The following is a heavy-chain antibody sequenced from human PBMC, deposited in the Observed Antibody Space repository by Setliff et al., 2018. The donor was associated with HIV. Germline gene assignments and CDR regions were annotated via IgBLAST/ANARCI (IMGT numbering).Heavy chain of an antibody. Sequence: NPSETLSLTCSVSGGSISSGTYYWGWIRQPPGKGLEWIGSMSHSGSTLYNPSLKSRVTISVDTTKNQFSLKVKSVTAADTAVYYCAKSIVGGTTHAFDLWGQGTMVTVSS. V-gene: IGHV4-39*07. CDR1: GGSISSGTYY. CDR3: AKSIVGGTTHAFDL. J-gene: IGHJ3*01. D-gene: IGHD1-26*01. CDR2: MSHSGST.